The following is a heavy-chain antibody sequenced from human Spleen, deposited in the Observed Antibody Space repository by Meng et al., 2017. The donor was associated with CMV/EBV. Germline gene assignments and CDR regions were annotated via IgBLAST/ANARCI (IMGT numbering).Heavy chain of an antibody. CDR2: PNEDGSEK. CDR3: GGVGIGY. CDR1: GIRSIRYW. D-gene: IGHD2-8*01. J-gene: IGHJ4*02. Sequence: LVGSGGDFVQRGESMALSGAASGIRSIRYWMNWYRQAPGKGLEWVANPNEDGSEKYYVDSVMGRLTISRDNAKNSLYLQMNSLRVEDTAIYYCGGVGIGYWGQGTLVTVSS. V-gene: IGHV3-7*02.